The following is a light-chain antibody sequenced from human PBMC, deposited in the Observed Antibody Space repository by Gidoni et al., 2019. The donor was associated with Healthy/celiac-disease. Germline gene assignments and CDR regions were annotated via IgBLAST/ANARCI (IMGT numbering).Light chain of an antibody. CDR3: QQLNSYPG. CDR1: QGISSY. J-gene: IGKJ4*01. Sequence: DIQLTQSPSLLSASVGDRVTITCRASQGISSYLAWYQQQPGKAPKLLIYAASTLQSGVPSRFSGSGSGTEFTLTISSLQPEDFATYYCQQLNSYPGFGGGTKVEIK. V-gene: IGKV1-9*01. CDR2: AAS.